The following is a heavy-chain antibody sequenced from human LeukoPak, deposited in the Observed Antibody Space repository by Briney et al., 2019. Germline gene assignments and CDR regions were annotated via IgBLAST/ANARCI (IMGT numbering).Heavy chain of an antibody. D-gene: IGHD4-17*01. V-gene: IGHV3-30*04. Sequence: GGSLRLSCAASGFTFSSYAMHWVRQAPGKGLEWVAVISYDGSNKYYADSVKGRFTISRDNSKNTLYLQMNSLRAEDTAVYYCARDQGYGDYAEGHDAFDIWGQGTMVTVSS. J-gene: IGHJ3*02. CDR3: ARDQGYGDYAEGHDAFDI. CDR1: GFTFSSYA. CDR2: ISYDGSNK.